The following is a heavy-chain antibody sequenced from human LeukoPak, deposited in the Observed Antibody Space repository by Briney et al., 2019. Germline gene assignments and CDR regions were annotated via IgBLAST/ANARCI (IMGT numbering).Heavy chain of an antibody. D-gene: IGHD4-23*01. J-gene: IGHJ5*02. CDR3: ARGPNKSDGGNSGSAWFDP. CDR2: MNPNSGNT. V-gene: IGHV1-8*01. Sequence: ASVKVSCKASGYAFTTYDINWVRQATGQGLERMGWMNPNSGNTGYAQKFQGRVTMTRNTSISTAYMELSSLRSEDTAVYYCARGPNKSDGGNSGSAWFDPWGQGTLVTVSS. CDR1: GYAFTTYD.